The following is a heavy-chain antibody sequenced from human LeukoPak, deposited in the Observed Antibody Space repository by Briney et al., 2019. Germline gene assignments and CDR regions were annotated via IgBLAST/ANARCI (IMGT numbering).Heavy chain of an antibody. Sequence: PSETLSLTCAVYGGSFSGYYWSWIRQPPGKGLEWIGEINHSGSTNYNPSLKSRVTISVDTSKNQFSLKLSSVTAADTAVYYCAKSPQRQYQLLKPDYYYYYMDVWGTGTTVTISS. CDR3: AKSPQRQYQLLKPDYYYYYMDV. CDR2: INHSGST. CDR1: GGSFSGYY. J-gene: IGHJ6*03. D-gene: IGHD2-2*01. V-gene: IGHV4-34*01.